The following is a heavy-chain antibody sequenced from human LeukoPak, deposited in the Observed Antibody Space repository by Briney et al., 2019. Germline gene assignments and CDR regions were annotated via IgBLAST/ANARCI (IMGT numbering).Heavy chain of an antibody. Sequence: GGSLRLSCAASGFTFSSHGMSWVRQAPGKGLEWVSAISGSGGSTYYADSVKGRFTISRDNSKNTLYLQMNSLRAEDMALYYCAKGGIAVAGTWFDPWGQGTLVTVSS. V-gene: IGHV3-23*01. D-gene: IGHD6-19*01. CDR3: AKGGIAVAGTWFDP. CDR1: GFTFSSHG. J-gene: IGHJ5*02. CDR2: ISGSGGST.